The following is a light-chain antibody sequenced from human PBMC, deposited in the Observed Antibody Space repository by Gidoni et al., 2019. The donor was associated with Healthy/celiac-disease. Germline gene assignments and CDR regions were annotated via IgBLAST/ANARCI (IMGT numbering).Light chain of an antibody. CDR3: QQSYSTLGA. V-gene: IGKV1-39*01. J-gene: IGKJ4*01. CDR1: QSISSY. CDR2: AAS. Sequence: DIQMTQSPSSLSASVGDRVTITCRASQSISSYLNWYQQKPGKAPKLLIYAASSLKSGVPSRFSRSGSGTDFTLTISSLQPEDFATYYCQQSYSTLGAFGGGTKVEIK.